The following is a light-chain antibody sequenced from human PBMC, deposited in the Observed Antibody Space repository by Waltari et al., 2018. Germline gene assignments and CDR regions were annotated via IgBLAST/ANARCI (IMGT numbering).Light chain of an antibody. CDR1: SSDVGYYNY. Sequence: QSALTQPASVSGSPGQSITISCTGTSSDVGYYNYVSWYQQHPGKAPKLMISDVTKRPSGGFNRFSGSKSGNTASLTIFGGQAGDEADYYCSSYTNYATVIFGGGTKLTVL. CDR3: SSYTNYATVI. V-gene: IGLV2-14*01. CDR2: DVT. J-gene: IGLJ2*01.